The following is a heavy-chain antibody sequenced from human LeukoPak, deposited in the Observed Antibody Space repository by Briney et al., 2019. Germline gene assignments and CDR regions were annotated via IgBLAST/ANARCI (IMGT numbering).Heavy chain of an antibody. D-gene: IGHD3-10*01. V-gene: IGHV3-23*01. J-gene: IGHJ3*02. CDR1: GFTLSSYA. CDR3: ARDGGTFYYGSGSSHDAFDM. Sequence: GGSLRLSCAASGFTLSSYAMSWVRQAPGKGLEWVSAISGSGGSTYYADSVKGRFIISRDNSKNTLYLQMNNLKAEDTAVYYCARDGGTFYYGSGSSHDAFDMWGQGTMVTVSS. CDR2: ISGSGGST.